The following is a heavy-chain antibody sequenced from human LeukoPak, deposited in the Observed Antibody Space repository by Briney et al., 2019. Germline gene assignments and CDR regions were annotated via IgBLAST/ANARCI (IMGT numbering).Heavy chain of an antibody. J-gene: IGHJ4*02. CDR1: GYTFTSYY. CDR3: ARDPSYGDYVGFAY. Sequence: ASVKVSCKASGYTFTSYYLHWVRQAPGQGLEWMGIINPSVGSTTYAQKFQGRVTMTRDTSTSTVYMELSSLRSEDTAVYCCARDPSYGDYVGFAYWGQGTLVTVSS. CDR2: INPSVGST. D-gene: IGHD4-17*01. V-gene: IGHV1-46*01.